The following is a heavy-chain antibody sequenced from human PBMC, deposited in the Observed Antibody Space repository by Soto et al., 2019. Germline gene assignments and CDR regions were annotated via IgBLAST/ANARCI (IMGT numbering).Heavy chain of an antibody. Sequence: SVTLCLTWAVYCGSFIGYDWSWIRQPPGKGLEWIGEINHSGSTNYNPSLKSRVTISVDTSKNQFSLKLSSVTAADTAVYYCTTNYYDSSGYDHWFDPWGQGTLVTVSS. CDR3: TTNYYDSSGYDHWFDP. D-gene: IGHD3-22*01. CDR1: CGSFIGYD. J-gene: IGHJ5*02. V-gene: IGHV4-34*03. CDR2: INHSGST.